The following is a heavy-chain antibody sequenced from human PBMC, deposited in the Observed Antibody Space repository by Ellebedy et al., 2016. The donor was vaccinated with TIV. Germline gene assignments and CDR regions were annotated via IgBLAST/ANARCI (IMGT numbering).Heavy chain of an antibody. CDR3: ARGLGELSGYYYYGMDV. D-gene: IGHD3-16*02. V-gene: IGHV3-48*02. J-gene: IGHJ6*02. Sequence: PGGSLRLSCAASGFTFSSYSMNWVRQAPGKGLEWVSYISSSSSTIYYADSVKGRFTISRDNAKNSLYLQMNSLRDEDTAVYYCARGLGELSGYYYYGMDVWGQGTTVTVSS. CDR1: GFTFSSYS. CDR2: ISSSSSTI.